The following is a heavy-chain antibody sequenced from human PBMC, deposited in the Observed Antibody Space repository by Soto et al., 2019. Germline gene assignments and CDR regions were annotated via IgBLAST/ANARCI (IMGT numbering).Heavy chain of an antibody. CDR2: IYYGGSP. J-gene: IGHJ4*02. CDR3: ARQSGSGYYTVAY. V-gene: IGHV4-39*01. Sequence: QLQLQESGPGLVKPSETLSLTCTVSGGSISSSTYYWGLIRQPPGQGLEWIGNIYYGGSPYYNPSLKSRVTVSVDTSKNQFSLKLSSVTAADTAVYYCARQSGSGYYTVAYWGQGTLVTVSS. D-gene: IGHD3-22*01. CDR1: GGSISSSTYY.